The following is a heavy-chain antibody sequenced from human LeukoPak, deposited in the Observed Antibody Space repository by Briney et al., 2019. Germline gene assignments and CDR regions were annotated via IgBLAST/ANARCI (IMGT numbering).Heavy chain of an antibody. D-gene: IGHD3-10*01. CDR3: ARLRKRAVRGVIINWFDP. CDR2: INPNSGGT. Sequence: GASVKVSCKASGYTFTGYYMHWVRQAPGQGLEWMGWINPNSGGTNYAQKFQGRVTMTRDTSISTAYMELSRLRSDDTAVYYCARLRKRAVRGVIINWFDPWGQGTLVTVSS. V-gene: IGHV1-2*02. J-gene: IGHJ5*02. CDR1: GYTFTGYY.